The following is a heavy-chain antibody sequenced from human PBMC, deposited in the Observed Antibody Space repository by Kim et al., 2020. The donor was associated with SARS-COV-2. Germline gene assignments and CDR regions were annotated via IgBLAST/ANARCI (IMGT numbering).Heavy chain of an antibody. V-gene: IGHV4-61*02. CDR1: GGSISSGSYY. CDR2: IYTSGST. Sequence: SETLSLTCTVSGGSISSGSYYWSWIRQPAGKGLEWIGRIYTSGSTNYNPSLKSRVTISVDTSKNQISLKLSSVTAADTAVYYCARRRTLTDAFDIWGRGTMVTVSS. J-gene: IGHJ3*02. D-gene: IGHD3-16*01. CDR3: ARRRTLTDAFDI.